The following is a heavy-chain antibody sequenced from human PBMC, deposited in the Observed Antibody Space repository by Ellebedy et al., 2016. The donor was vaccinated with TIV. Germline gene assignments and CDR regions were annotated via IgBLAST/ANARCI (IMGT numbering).Heavy chain of an antibody. J-gene: IGHJ6*02. V-gene: IGHV1-24*01. CDR1: GDTLTELS. CDR3: ARDLGARTMSFYNYCMDV. CDR2: FDPEDGET. Sequence: AASVKVSCKVSGDTLTELSMHWVRQAPGKGLEWMGGFDPEDGETIYAQKFQDRVTITREPSASTAYMELSSLRSEDTAVYYCARDLGARTMSFYNYCMDVWGQGTTVTVSS. D-gene: IGHD5-24*01.